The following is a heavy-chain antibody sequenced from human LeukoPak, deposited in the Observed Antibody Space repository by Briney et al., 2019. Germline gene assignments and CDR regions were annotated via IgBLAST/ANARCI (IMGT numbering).Heavy chain of an antibody. J-gene: IGHJ4*02. CDR2: INPNSGGT. CDR3: ARPPIVATYFDY. Sequence: GASVKVSCRSSGYTFTVYYMHWVRQAPGQGLEWMGWINPNSGGTNYAQKFQGRATMTRDTSISTAYMELSRLRSEDTAVHYCARPPIVATYFDYWGQGTLVTVSS. D-gene: IGHD5-12*01. V-gene: IGHV1-2*02. CDR1: GYTFTVYY.